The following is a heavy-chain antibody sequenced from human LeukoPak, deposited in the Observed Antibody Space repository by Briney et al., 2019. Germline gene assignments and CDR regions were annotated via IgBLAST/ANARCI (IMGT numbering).Heavy chain of an antibody. V-gene: IGHV3-30*03. J-gene: IGHJ4*02. CDR1: GFTFSNYY. Sequence: GGSLRLSCAASGFTFSNYYMNWVRQAPGKGLEWVAVISDDGRHNYYADSVKGRFTISRDNSKSTLYLQMNSLRDDDSAAYFCARVYLERLTAGYFDHWGQGTQVPVSP. CDR2: ISDDGRHN. D-gene: IGHD2-8*01. CDR3: ARVYLERLTAGYFDH.